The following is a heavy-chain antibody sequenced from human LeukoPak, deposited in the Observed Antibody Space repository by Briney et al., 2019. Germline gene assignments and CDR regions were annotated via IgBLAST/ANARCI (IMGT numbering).Heavy chain of an antibody. CDR1: GGSISSYY. CDR2: IYYSGST. Sequence: SETLSLTCTVSGGSISSYYWSWIRQPPGKGLEWIGYIYYSGSTNYNPSLKSRVTISVDTSKNQFSLKLSSVTAADTAVYYCARSGYSYGTDAFDIWSQGTMVTVSS. D-gene: IGHD5-18*01. V-gene: IGHV4-59*01. J-gene: IGHJ3*02. CDR3: ARSGYSYGTDAFDI.